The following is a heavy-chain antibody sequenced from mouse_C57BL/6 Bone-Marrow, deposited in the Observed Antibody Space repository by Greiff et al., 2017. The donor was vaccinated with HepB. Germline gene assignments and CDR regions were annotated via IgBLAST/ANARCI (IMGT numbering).Heavy chain of an antibody. CDR1: GYTFTDYE. J-gene: IGHJ1*03. V-gene: IGHV1-15*01. Sequence: VQLQQSGAELVRPGASVTLSCKASGYTFTDYEMHWVKQTPVHGLEWIGAIDPETGGTAYNQKFKGKAILTADKSSSTAYMELRSLTSEDSAVYYWTSNYYGSSYRWYFDVWGTGTTVTVSS. D-gene: IGHD1-1*01. CDR2: IDPETGGT. CDR3: TSNYYGSSYRWYFDV.